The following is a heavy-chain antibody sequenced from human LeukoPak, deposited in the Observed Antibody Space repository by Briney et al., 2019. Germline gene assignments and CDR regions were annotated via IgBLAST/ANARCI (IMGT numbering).Heavy chain of an antibody. J-gene: IGHJ4*02. D-gene: IGHD6-19*01. CDR2: ISYDGSNK. CDR1: GFTFSSYG. V-gene: IGHV3-30*18. Sequence: GGSLRLSCAASGFTFSSYGMHWVRQAPGKGLEWVAVISYDGSNKYYADSVKGRFTIFRDNSKNTLYLQMNSLRAEDTAVYYCAKDGYSSGWYWGQGTLVTVSS. CDR3: AKDGYSSGWY.